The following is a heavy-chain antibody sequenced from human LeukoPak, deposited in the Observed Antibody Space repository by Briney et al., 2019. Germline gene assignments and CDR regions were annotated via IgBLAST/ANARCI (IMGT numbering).Heavy chain of an antibody. CDR1: GYTFTSYY. CDR2: INPSGGST. D-gene: IGHD3-22*01. Sequence: ASVKVSCKASGYTFTSYYMHWVRQAPGQGLEWMGIINPSGGSTSYAQKFQGRVTMTRDTSTSTVYMELSSLRSEDTAVYYCARDLEYYYDSSGYHAFDIWDQGTMVTVSS. CDR3: ARDLEYYYDSSGYHAFDI. V-gene: IGHV1-46*01. J-gene: IGHJ3*02.